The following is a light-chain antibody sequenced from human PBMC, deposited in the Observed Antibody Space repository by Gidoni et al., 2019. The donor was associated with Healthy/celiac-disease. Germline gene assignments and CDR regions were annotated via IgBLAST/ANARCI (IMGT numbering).Light chain of an antibody. CDR2: GNS. CDR3: QSYDSSLSGYV. Sequence: QSVRTQPPSGSEAPGQRVTISCTGSGSNIGAGYEVHGYQQLPGTAPKLLIYGNSNRPSGVPDRFSGSKSGTSASLAITGLQAEDEADYYCQSYDSSLSGYVFGTGTKVTVL. J-gene: IGLJ1*01. V-gene: IGLV1-40*01. CDR1: GSNIGAGYE.